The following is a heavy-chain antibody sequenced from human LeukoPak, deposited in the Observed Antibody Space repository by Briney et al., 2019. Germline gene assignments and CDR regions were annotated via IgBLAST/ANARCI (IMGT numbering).Heavy chain of an antibody. CDR2: INPSGGST. CDR3: AGEPRGDGFDY. D-gene: IGHD3-16*01. V-gene: IGHV1-46*01. J-gene: IGHJ4*02. CDR1: GYTFTSYY. Sequence: ASVKVSCKASGYTFTSYYMHWVRQAPGQGLEWMGIINPSGGSTSYAQKFQGRVTMTRDTSTSTVYMELSSLRSEDTAVYYCAGEPRGDGFDYWGQGTLVTVSS.